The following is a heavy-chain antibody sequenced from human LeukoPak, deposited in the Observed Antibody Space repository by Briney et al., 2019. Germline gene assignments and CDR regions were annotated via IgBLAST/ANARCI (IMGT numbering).Heavy chain of an antibody. CDR2: IYYSGST. V-gene: IGHV4-30-4*08. J-gene: IGHJ6*03. CDR3: AREYAPRGYSYGYIDYYYYMDV. Sequence: SETLSLTCTVSGGSISSGDYYWSWIRQPPGKGLEWIGYIYYSGSTYYNPSLKSRVTISVDTSKNQFSLKLSSVTAADTAVYYCAREYAPRGYSYGYIDYYYYMDVWGKGTTVTVSS. CDR1: GGSISSGDYY. D-gene: IGHD5-18*01.